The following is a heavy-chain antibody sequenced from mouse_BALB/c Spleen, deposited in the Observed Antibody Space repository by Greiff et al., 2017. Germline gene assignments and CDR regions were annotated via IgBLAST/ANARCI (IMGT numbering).Heavy chain of an antibody. CDR3: TRDQDDGSFFFDY. V-gene: IGHV5-6-4*01. CDR1: GFTFSSYT. CDR2: ISSGGSYT. D-gene: IGHD1-1*01. Sequence: EVQGVESGGGLVKPGGSLKLSCAASGFTFSSYTMSWVRQTPEKRLEWVATISSGGSYTYYPDSVKGRFTISRDNAKNTLYLQMSSLKSEDTAMYYCTRDQDDGSFFFDYWGQGTTLTVSS. J-gene: IGHJ2*01.